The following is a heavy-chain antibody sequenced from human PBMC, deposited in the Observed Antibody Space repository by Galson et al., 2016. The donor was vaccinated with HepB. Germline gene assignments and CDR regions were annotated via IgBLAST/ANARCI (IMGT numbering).Heavy chain of an antibody. D-gene: IGHD3-3*01. V-gene: IGHV3-43*01. CDR3: AKDRRSGRTDYYYYTYYYYYGMDV. CDR1: GFTFDDYT. J-gene: IGHJ6*02. CDR2: ISWDGGST. Sequence: SLRLSCAASGFTFDDYTMHWVRQAPGKSLEWVSLISWDGGSTYYADSVKGRFTISRDNSKNSLYLQMNSLRTEDTALYYCAKDRRSGRTDYYYYTYYYYYGMDVWGQGTTVTVSS.